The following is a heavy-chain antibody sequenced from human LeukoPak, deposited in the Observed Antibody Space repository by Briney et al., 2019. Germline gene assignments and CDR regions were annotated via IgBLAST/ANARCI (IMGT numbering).Heavy chain of an antibody. CDR3: ARVLHSSSSFSTFGY. CDR1: GVSISSSF. Sequence: SETLSLTCAVSGVSISSSFWSWIRQPPGKGLEYIGYIYYSGLTNYIPSLKSRVSISVDTSKNQFSLKLNSVTAADTAVYYCARVLHSSSSFSTFGYWGQGTLVTVSS. V-gene: IGHV4-59*01. D-gene: IGHD6-6*01. CDR2: IYYSGLT. J-gene: IGHJ4*02.